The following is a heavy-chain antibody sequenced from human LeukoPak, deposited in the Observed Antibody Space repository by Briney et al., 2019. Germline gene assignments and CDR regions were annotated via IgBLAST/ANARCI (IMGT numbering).Heavy chain of an antibody. V-gene: IGHV1-3*01. J-gene: IGHJ2*01. CDR2: INAGNGNT. CDR1: GYTFTSYA. D-gene: IGHD5-18*01. Sequence: ASVKVSCKASGYTFTSYAMHWVRQAPGQRLEWMGWINAGNGNTKYSQKFQGRVTITRDTSASTAYMELSSLRSEDTAVYYCARVGGHSYGYLDWYFDLWGRGTLVTVSS. CDR3: ARVGGHSYGYLDWYFDL.